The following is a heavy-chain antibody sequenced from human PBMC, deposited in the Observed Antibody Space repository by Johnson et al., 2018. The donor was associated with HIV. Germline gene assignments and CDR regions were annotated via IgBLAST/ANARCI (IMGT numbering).Heavy chain of an antibody. CDR3: ARARVGYSFAGWGTDAFDI. Sequence: VQLAESGGGLVQPGGSLRLSCAASGFSFSSYWMTWVRQAPGKGLEWVASIKQDGSEKYYVDSVKGRFTISRDNAKNSLYLQLNSLRAEDTAVYYCARARVGYSFAGWGTDAFDIWGQGTMVTVSS. D-gene: IGHD5-18*01. J-gene: IGHJ3*02. CDR2: IKQDGSEK. V-gene: IGHV3-7*05. CDR1: GFSFSSYW.